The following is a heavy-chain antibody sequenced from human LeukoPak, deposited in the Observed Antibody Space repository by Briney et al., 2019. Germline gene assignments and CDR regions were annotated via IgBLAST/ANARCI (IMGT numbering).Heavy chain of an antibody. D-gene: IGHD5-12*01. CDR1: GYSFTSCW. CDR2: IDPGDSYT. V-gene: IGHV5-10-1*01. J-gene: IGHJ4*02. CDR3: ARHGGYDPQDY. Sequence: HAASLRISCKGSGYSFTSCWISWVRQMPGKGLEWMGRIDPGDSYTNYSPSFQGHVTISADKSISTAYLQWSSLKASDTAMYYCARHGGYDPQDYWRQGTLVTVSS.